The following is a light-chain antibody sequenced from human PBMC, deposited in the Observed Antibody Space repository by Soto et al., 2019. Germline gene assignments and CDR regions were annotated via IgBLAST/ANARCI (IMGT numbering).Light chain of an antibody. CDR2: GAS. CDR1: QSVSSSY. J-gene: IGKJ1*01. Sequence: MLLTQSPGTLSLSPGERATLSCRASQSVSSSYLAWYQQKPGQAPRLLIYGASSRATGIPDRFSGSGSGTDFTLTISRLEPEDFAGYYCQQYGSSPPRTFGQGTKV. CDR3: QQYGSSPPRT. V-gene: IGKV3-20*01.